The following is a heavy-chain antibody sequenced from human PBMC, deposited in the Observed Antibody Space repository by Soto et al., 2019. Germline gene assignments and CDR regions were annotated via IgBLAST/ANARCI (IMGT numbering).Heavy chain of an antibody. J-gene: IGHJ6*02. CDR3: ARDPAAGALRYFDLLSPYYYGMYV. CDR2: ISAYNGST. CDR1: GYTFTSYG. Sequence: DAVKFSCKASGYTFTSYGISWVRQAPGQGLEWMGWISAYNGSTNYAQKLQGRVTMTTDTSTSTAYMELRSLRSDDTAVYYCARDPAAGALRYFDLLSPYYYGMYVWGQGTTVTVSS. D-gene: IGHD3-9*01. V-gene: IGHV1-18*04.